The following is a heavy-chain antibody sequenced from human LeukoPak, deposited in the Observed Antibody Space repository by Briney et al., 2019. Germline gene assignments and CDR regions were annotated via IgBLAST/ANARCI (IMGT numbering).Heavy chain of an antibody. Sequence: LRLSCAASGFTVSSNYMSWIRQPPGKGLEWIGYIYHSGSTYYNPSLKSRVTISVDRSKNQFSLKLSSVTAADTAVYYCARGEYSSGWYSFQAFDIWGQGTMVTVSS. J-gene: IGHJ3*02. CDR1: GFTVSSNY. CDR3: ARGEYSSGWYSFQAFDI. CDR2: IYHSGST. D-gene: IGHD6-19*01. V-gene: IGHV4-30-2*01.